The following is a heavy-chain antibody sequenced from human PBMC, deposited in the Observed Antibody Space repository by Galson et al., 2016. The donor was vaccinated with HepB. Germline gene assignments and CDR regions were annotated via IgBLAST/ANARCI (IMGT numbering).Heavy chain of an antibody. CDR1: GFTFSRHA. CDR3: ARPLFSTSWYNDFDY. D-gene: IGHD6-13*01. Sequence: SLRLSCAASGFTFSRHAMNWVRQAPGKGLEWVASIKQDGSETYYVDSVKGRFTISRDNTKNSVSLQMNSLRAEDTAVYYCARPLFSTSWYNDFDYWGQGTLVTVSS. J-gene: IGHJ4*02. V-gene: IGHV3-7*01. CDR2: IKQDGSET.